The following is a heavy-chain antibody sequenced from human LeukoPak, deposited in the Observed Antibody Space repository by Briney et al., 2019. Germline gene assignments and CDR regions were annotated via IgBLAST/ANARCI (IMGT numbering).Heavy chain of an antibody. CDR1: GFSLSSYS. Sequence: GGSLTLSCAASGFSLSSYSTNWVRQPPGKGREWVSYISSRSRTIFNPDSMKGRLTISRDNAKNSLYMQTTSLRAEGTAVYHCARASGSYGGGACFNIFDSWGQGTLVTVSS. V-gene: IGHV3-48*04. J-gene: IGHJ4*02. CDR2: ISSRSRTI. D-gene: IGHD2-21*02. CDR3: ARASGSYGGGACFNIFDS.